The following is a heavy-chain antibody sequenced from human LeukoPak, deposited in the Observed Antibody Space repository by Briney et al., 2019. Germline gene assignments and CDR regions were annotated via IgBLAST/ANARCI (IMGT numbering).Heavy chain of an antibody. Sequence: SETLSLTCSVSGGSISRYYWNWIRQPPGKGLEWIGYMYYSGSTNYNPSLKSRVTISIDTSKNQFSLKLSSVTAADTAVYYCARCFSSWPYYFDYWGQGTLVTVSS. V-gene: IGHV4-59*01. CDR2: MYYSGST. J-gene: IGHJ4*02. D-gene: IGHD6-13*01. CDR1: GGSISRYY. CDR3: ARCFSSWPYYFDY.